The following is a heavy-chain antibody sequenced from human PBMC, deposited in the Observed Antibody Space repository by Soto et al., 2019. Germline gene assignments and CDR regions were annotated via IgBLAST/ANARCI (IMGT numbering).Heavy chain of an antibody. Sequence: ASVKVSCKASGYTFTNYAIHWVRQAPGQRLECMGWIDAGRGETRHSQKFQGRVSITRDTSANTAYMELSSLKYEDTAVYFCARAPLYSNRWQGLFDSWGQGTLVTVSS. V-gene: IGHV1-3*01. CDR2: IDAGRGET. J-gene: IGHJ5*01. CDR3: ARAPLYSNRWQGLFDS. CDR1: GYTFTNYA. D-gene: IGHD5-12*01.